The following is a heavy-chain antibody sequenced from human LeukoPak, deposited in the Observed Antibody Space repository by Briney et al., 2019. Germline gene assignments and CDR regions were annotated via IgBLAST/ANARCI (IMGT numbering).Heavy chain of an antibody. Sequence: GGSLRLSCAASGFTFGNYWMSWVRQAPGKGLEWVANIKQDGSDKYYVDSVTGRFTISRDNAKNSLYLQMNSLRAEDTAVYYCARWATSFDLWGQGTLVAVSS. CDR3: ARWATSFDL. V-gene: IGHV3-7*01. J-gene: IGHJ4*02. CDR2: IKQDGSDK. D-gene: IGHD6-6*01. CDR1: GFTFGNYW.